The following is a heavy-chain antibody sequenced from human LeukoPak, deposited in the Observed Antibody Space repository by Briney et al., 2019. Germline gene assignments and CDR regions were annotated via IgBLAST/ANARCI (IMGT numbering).Heavy chain of an antibody. J-gene: IGHJ4*02. V-gene: IGHV3-74*01. CDR3: AKARTTSVRGGFVLDN. CDR1: GFTFSSYW. D-gene: IGHD1-14*01. Sequence: PGGSLRLSCAASGFTFSSYWMHWVRQAPGKGLVWVSRINSDGSSTSYADSVKGRFTISRDNAKSSLYLQMNSLRADDTAMYYCAKARTTSVRGGFVLDNWGQGTLVTVSS. CDR2: INSDGSST.